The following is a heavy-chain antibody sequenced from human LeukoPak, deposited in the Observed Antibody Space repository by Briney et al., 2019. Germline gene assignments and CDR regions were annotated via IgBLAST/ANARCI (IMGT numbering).Heavy chain of an antibody. D-gene: IGHD3-10*01. CDR3: ARRYYYNLGSFPFDF. V-gene: IGHV4-59*12. CDR1: GGSISSYY. J-gene: IGHJ4*02. Sequence: TASETLSLTCTVSGGSISSYYWSWIRQPPGKGLEWIGYIYYSGSTNYNPSLKSRVTISEDTSKNQFYLNLSSVTAADTAVYYCARRYYYNLGSFPFDFWGQGTLVTVSS. CDR2: IYYSGST.